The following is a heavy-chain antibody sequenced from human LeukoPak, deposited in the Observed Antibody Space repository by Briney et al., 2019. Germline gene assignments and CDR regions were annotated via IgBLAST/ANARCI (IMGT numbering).Heavy chain of an antibody. Sequence: GGSLRLSCAASGLSFGAHAMHWVRQAPGMGLEWVSGVGGGGQRTHYADSVKGRFTISRDNSKNTLYLQMNSLRAEDTAVYYCAKDFFPWEALLYFDYWGQGTLVTVSS. D-gene: IGHD1-26*01. CDR3: AKDFFPWEALLYFDY. J-gene: IGHJ4*02. CDR1: GLSFGAHA. CDR2: VGGGGQRT. V-gene: IGHV3-23*01.